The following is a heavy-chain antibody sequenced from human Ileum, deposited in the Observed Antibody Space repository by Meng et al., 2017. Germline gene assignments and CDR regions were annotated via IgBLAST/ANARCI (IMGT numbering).Heavy chain of an antibody. CDR1: GGSVSRSGYQ. D-gene: IGHD7-27*01. J-gene: IGHJ4*02. CDR3: ARDHWGSLDY. Sequence: GPLQESGPGLVRPSETLPLICAVSGGSVSRSGYQWGWIRQPPGKGLEWIGYASTNYNPSLKSRVTISVDTSKNQFSLKLTSVTAADTAVYYCARDHWGSLDYWGQGVLVTVSS. CDR2: AST. V-gene: IGHV4-61*08.